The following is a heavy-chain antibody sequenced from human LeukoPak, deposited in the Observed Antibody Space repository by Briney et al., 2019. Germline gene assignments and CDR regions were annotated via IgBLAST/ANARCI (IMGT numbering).Heavy chain of an antibody. D-gene: IGHD2-15*01. CDR1: GFTFSSYG. CDR2: IWYDGSNK. V-gene: IGHV3-33*01. J-gene: IGHJ6*04. CDR3: AREESIVGGMDV. Sequence: GRSLRLSCAASGFTFSSYGMHWVRQAPGKGLGWVAVIWYDGSNKYYADSVKGRFTISRDNSKNTLYLQMNSLRAEDTAVYYCAREESIVGGMDVWGKGTTVTVSS.